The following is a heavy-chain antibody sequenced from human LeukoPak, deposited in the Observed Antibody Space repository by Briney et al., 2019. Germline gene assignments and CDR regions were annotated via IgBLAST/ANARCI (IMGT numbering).Heavy chain of an antibody. Sequence: PGGSLRLSCAASGFTFSSHWMYWVRQAPGKGLVWVSRVNGPGDWTHYADSVRGRFIISSDNAENTISLQMNNLRAEDTAVYFCAREVFEGQRQSDAFDVWGQGTMVTVSS. CDR1: GFTFSSHW. J-gene: IGHJ3*01. D-gene: IGHD6-25*01. CDR2: VNGPGDWT. CDR3: AREVFEGQRQSDAFDV. V-gene: IGHV3-74*01.